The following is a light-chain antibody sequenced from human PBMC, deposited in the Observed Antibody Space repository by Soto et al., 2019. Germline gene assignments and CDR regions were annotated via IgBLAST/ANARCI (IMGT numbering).Light chain of an antibody. CDR1: QSIRSW. J-gene: IGKJ2*01. Sequence: DIQMTQSPSTLSASVGDRVTITCRASQSIRSWLAWYQQKPGKAPKLLIYKASCLESGVPSRFSVSGSGPEFTLTISSLQPDDFGTYYCQQYNSYPYTFGRGTKLEIK. V-gene: IGKV1-5*03. CDR3: QQYNSYPYT. CDR2: KAS.